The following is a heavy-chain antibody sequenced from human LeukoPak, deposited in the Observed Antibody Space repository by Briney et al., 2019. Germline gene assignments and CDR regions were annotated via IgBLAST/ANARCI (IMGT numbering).Heavy chain of an antibody. CDR2: IKSNTGGGTT. J-gene: IGHJ4*02. D-gene: IGHD4-17*01. CDR1: GFTFSNAW. V-gene: IGHV3-15*01. CDR3: STDRTTANDY. Sequence: NPGGSLRLSCAASGFTFSNAWMSWVRQAPGKGLEWVGRIKSNTGGGTTDYAAPVKGRFTISRDDSKNTLYLQMNSLKTEDTAVYYCSTDRTTANDYWGQGTLVTVSS.